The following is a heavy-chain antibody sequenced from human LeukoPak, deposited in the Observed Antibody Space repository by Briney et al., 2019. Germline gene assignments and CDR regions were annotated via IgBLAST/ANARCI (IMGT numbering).Heavy chain of an antibody. CDR2: IYYSGST. V-gene: IGHV4-39*01. Sequence: SETLSLTCTVSGGSISSTSYYWGWIRQPPGKGLEWIGNIYYSGSTSYNPSLKSRVTISVDTSKNQFSLKLSSVTAADTAVYYCARHEYSSSFWFDPWGQGTLVTVSS. D-gene: IGHD6-6*01. CDR1: GGSISSTSYY. CDR3: ARHEYSSSFWFDP. J-gene: IGHJ5*02.